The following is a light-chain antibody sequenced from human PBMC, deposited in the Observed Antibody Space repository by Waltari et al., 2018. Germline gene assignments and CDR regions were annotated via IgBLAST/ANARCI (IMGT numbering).Light chain of an antibody. J-gene: IGKJ4*01. V-gene: IGKV1D-12*01. CDR2: AAS. CDR3: QQDYYFPFT. Sequence: DIQMTQSPSSVSASVGDTVTITCRASQGISTWLAWYQQKAGRTPKLLIYAASSMESGVPSRFSGSGSGTDFTLTITSLQPEDFATYYCQQDYYFPFTFGGGTKVEI. CDR1: QGISTW.